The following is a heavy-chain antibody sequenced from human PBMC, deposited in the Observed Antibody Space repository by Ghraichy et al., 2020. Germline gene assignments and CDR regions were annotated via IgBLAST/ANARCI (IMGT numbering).Heavy chain of an antibody. CDR2: ISHGGDT. CDR3: ARGYGGTFDY. CDR1: GDSINSRGYS. Sequence: SETLSLTCAVSGDSINSRGYSWNWIRQSPGKGLEWIGYISHGGDTSYNPSLKSRVIVSVDRSKNQFSLRLSSVTAADTAVYYCARGYGGTFDYWGQGTLVTVSS. D-gene: IGHD4-23*01. J-gene: IGHJ4*02. V-gene: IGHV4-30-2*06.